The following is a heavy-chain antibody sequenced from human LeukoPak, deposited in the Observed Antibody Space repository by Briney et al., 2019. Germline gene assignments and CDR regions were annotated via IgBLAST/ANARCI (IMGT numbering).Heavy chain of an antibody. V-gene: IGHV1-18*01. Sequence: ASVKVSCKTSGYTFTSHVIHWVRQAPGHRLDWMGWISAYNGNTNYAQKLQGRVTMTTDTSTSTAYMELRSLRSDDTAVYYCAREEYYYDSSGYLFDIWGQGAMVTVSS. CDR2: ISAYNGNT. CDR1: GYTFTSHV. CDR3: AREEYYYDSSGYLFDI. J-gene: IGHJ3*02. D-gene: IGHD3-22*01.